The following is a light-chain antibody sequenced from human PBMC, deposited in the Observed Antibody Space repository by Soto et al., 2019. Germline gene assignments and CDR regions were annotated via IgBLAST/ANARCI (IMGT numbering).Light chain of an antibody. CDR3: QQYGSSLRT. CDR1: QSVNGNF. J-gene: IGKJ2*01. V-gene: IGKV3-20*01. CDR2: AAS. Sequence: EIVLTQSPGTLSLSPGARATLSCRASQSVNGNFLAWYQQKPGQAPRLLIYAASSRATGVPDRFSGSGSGTDFSLTISRLEPEDFVVYYCQQYGSSLRTFGQGTKLEIK.